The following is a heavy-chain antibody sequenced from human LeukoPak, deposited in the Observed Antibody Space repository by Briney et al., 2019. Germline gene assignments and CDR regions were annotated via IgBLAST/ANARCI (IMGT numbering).Heavy chain of an antibody. J-gene: IGHJ4*02. V-gene: IGHV3-23*01. CDR3: ARVSCSSTSCYFDY. CDR2: ISGSGRAT. D-gene: IGHD2-2*01. Sequence: GGSLRLSCAASGFSFSNHAMSWVRQAPGKGLQWVSGISGSGRATYYADSVKGRFTISRDSSTNTLYLQMNSLRAEDTAVYYCARVSCSSTSCYFDYWGQGTLVTVSS. CDR1: GFSFSNHA.